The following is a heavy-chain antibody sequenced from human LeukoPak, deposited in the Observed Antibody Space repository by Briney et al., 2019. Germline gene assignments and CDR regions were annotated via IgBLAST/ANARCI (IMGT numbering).Heavy chain of an antibody. J-gene: IGHJ4*02. CDR1: GFTFSDYY. Sequence: TGGSLRLSCAASGFTFSDYYMSWIRQAPGKGLEWVAYISSSGSTIHYADSVKGRFTISRDNAKNSLYLQMNSLRVEDTAVYYCARAPTFSGWFDYWGQGTLVTVSS. CDR2: ISSSGSTI. D-gene: IGHD6-19*01. V-gene: IGHV3-11*04. CDR3: ARAPTFSGWFDY.